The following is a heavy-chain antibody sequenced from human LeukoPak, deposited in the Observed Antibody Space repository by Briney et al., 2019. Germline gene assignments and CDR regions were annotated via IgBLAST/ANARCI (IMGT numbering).Heavy chain of an antibody. CDR3: ARSGLRYCSSTSCSVFDY. D-gene: IGHD2-2*01. J-gene: IGHJ4*02. CDR2: IYTSGST. V-gene: IGHV4-39*07. Sequence: SETLSLTCTVSGGSISSSSYYWGWIRQPPGKGLEWIGSIYTSGSTNYNPSLKSRVTISVDTSKNQFSLKLSSVTAADTAVYYCARSGLRYCSSTSCSVFDYWGQGTLVTVSS. CDR1: GGSISSSSYY.